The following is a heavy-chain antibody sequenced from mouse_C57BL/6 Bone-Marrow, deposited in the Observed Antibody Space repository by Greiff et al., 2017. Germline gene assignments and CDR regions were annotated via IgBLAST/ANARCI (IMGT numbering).Heavy chain of an antibody. CDR1: GYTFTDYE. J-gene: IGHJ1*03. D-gene: IGHD2-5*01. CDR3: TRFSNYLYWYFDV. Sequence: QVQLKQSGAELVRPGASVTLSCKASGYTFTDYEMHWVKQTPVHGLEWIGAIDPETGGTAYNQKFKGKAILTADKSSSTAYMELRSLTSEDSAVYYCTRFSNYLYWYFDVWGTGTTVTVSS. V-gene: IGHV1-15*01. CDR2: IDPETGGT.